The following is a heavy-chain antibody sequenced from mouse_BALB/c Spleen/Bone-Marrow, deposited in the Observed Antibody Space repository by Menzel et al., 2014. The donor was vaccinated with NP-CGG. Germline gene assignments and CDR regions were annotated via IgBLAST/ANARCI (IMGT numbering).Heavy chain of an antibody. CDR3: ARGNYGSPFAY. D-gene: IGHD1-1*01. Sequence: EVQLVESGGGLVQPGSSLRLSCATSGFTFSDFYMEWVRQPPGKRLEWIAASRNKANDYITEYNASVKGRFIVSRDTSQSILYLQMNALRAEDTAIYYCARGNYGSPFAYWGQGTLVTVSA. J-gene: IGHJ3*01. CDR2: SRNKANDYIT. V-gene: IGHV7-1*02. CDR1: GFTFSDFY.